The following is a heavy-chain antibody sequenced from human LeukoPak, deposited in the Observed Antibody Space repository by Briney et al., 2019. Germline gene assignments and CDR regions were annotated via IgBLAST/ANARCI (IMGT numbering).Heavy chain of an antibody. Sequence: ASVKVSCKASGGTFSSYAISWVRQAPRQGLEWMGRIIPILGIANYAQKFQGRVTITADKSTSTAYMELSSLRSEDTAVYYCARDYDSSGYRYYYYGMDVWGQGTTVTVSS. J-gene: IGHJ6*02. CDR1: GGTFSSYA. CDR3: ARDYDSSGYRYYYYGMDV. CDR2: IIPILGIA. D-gene: IGHD3-22*01. V-gene: IGHV1-69*04.